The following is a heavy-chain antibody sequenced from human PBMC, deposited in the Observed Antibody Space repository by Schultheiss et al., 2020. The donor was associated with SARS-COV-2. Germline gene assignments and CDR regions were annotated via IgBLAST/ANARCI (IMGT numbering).Heavy chain of an antibody. CDR2: INPSGGST. CDR1: GYTFTGYY. Sequence: ASVKVSCKASGYTFTGYYMHWVRQAPGQGLEWMGIINPSGGSTSYAQKFQGRVTMTRDTSIGTAYLELSGLRSDDTGLYYCTTHYFDYAWGSYRIDWGQGSVVTVSS. J-gene: IGHJ4*02. CDR3: TTHYFDYAWGSYRID. D-gene: IGHD3-16*02. V-gene: IGHV1-46*01.